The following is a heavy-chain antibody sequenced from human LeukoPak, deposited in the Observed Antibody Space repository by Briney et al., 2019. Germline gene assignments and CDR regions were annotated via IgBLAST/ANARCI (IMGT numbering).Heavy chain of an antibody. CDR1: GYTFTSYG. V-gene: IGHV7-4-1*02. D-gene: IGHD3-10*01. J-gene: IGHJ4*02. CDR3: ARVLAMVRGAPFDY. CDR2: INTDTGNP. Sequence: ASVKVSCKASGYTFTSYGMNWVRQAPGQGLEWMGWINTDTGNPTYAQGFTGRFVFSLDTSVSTAYLQISSLKAEDTAVYYCARVLAMVRGAPFDYWGQGTLVTVSS.